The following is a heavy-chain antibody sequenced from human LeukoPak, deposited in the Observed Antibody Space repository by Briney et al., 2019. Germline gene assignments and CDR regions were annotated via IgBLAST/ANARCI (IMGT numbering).Heavy chain of an antibody. Sequence: GGSLRLSCAASGFTFSSYSMNWVRQAPGKGLEWISYISNSGSTIDYADSVKGRFTISRDNAKNSLYLQMDSLRAEDTAVYYCSRLRGYSYGYADYWGQGTLVTVSS. CDR2: ISNSGSTI. J-gene: IGHJ4*02. V-gene: IGHV3-48*04. CDR3: SRLRGYSYGYADY. D-gene: IGHD5-18*01. CDR1: GFTFSSYS.